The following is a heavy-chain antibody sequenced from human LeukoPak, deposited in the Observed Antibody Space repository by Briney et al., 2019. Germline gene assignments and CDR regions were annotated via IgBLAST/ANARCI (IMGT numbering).Heavy chain of an antibody. D-gene: IGHD1-26*01. CDR3: ARDGRVGATRGVDY. J-gene: IGHJ4*02. Sequence: GGSLRLSCAASGFTFSSYSMNWVRQAPGKGLEWVSYISSSSTIYYADSVKGRFTISRDNAKNSLYLQMNSLRAEDTAVYYCARDGRVGATRGVDYWGQGTLVTVSS. CDR1: GFTFSSYS. CDR2: ISSSSTI. V-gene: IGHV3-48*04.